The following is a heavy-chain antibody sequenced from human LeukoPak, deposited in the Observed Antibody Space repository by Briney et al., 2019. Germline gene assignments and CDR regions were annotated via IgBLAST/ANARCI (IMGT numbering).Heavy chain of an antibody. Sequence: SETLSLTCTVSGGSISSYYWSWIRQPPGKGLEWIGYIFYSGSTNYNPSLKSRVTISVDTSKNQFSLKLSSVTAADTAVYYCASGGLGYCSSTSCYSAFDIWGQGTMVTVSS. CDR3: ASGGLGYCSSTSCYSAFDI. CDR1: GGSISSYY. J-gene: IGHJ3*02. V-gene: IGHV4-59*01. D-gene: IGHD2-2*02. CDR2: IFYSGST.